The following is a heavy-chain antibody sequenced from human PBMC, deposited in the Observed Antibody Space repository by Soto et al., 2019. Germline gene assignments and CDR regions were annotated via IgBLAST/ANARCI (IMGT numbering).Heavy chain of an antibody. CDR3: ARGDYGDIYGMDV. CDR2: IWYDGSNK. V-gene: IGHV3-33*01. CDR1: GFTFSSYG. D-gene: IGHD4-17*01. Sequence: QVQLVESGGGVVQPGRSLRLSCAASGFTFSSYGMHWVRQAPGKGLEWVAVIWYDGSNKYYADSVKGRFTISRDNSKNTLYLQMNSLRAEDTAVYYCARGDYGDIYGMDVWGQGTTVIVSS. J-gene: IGHJ6*02.